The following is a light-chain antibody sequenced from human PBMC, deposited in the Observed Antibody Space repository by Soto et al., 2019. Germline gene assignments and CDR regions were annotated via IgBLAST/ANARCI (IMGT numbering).Light chain of an antibody. CDR3: GSYTSSSSWV. CDR2: DVS. CDR1: SSDVGTYNS. Sequence: QSALTQPASVSGSPGLSITVSCTGSSSDVGTYNSVSWYQQHPGKAPKLIIYDVSNRPSGVSNRFSGSKSGNTASLTISGLQTEDEADYYCGSYTSSSSWVFGGGTKLTVL. J-gene: IGLJ3*02. V-gene: IGLV2-14*03.